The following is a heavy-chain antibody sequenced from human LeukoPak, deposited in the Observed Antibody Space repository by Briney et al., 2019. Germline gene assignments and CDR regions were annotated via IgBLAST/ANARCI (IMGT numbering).Heavy chain of an antibody. V-gene: IGHV1-8*03. Sequence: ASVKVSCKASGYTFTSYDINWVRQATGQGLEWIGWMNPNSGNTGYAQKFQGRVTITRNTSISTAYMELSSLRSENTAVYYCARHGYDFWSGYSVFDYWGQGTLVTVSS. D-gene: IGHD3-3*01. CDR1: GYTFTSYD. CDR2: MNPNSGNT. J-gene: IGHJ4*02. CDR3: ARHGYDFWSGYSVFDY.